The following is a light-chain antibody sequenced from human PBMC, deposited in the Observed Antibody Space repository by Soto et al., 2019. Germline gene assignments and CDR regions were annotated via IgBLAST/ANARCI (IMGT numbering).Light chain of an antibody. J-gene: IGLJ2*01. CDR2: GDN. Sequence: QSVLPQPPSASGTPGQRVTISCSGSASSLGTNTVNWYRQLPGTAPKLLIYGDNQRPSGVPDRFSGSKSGTSASLAISGLQSEDEAEYYCAAWDGSLNNVLFGGGTKLTVL. V-gene: IGLV1-44*01. CDR1: ASSLGTNT. CDR3: AAWDGSLNNVL.